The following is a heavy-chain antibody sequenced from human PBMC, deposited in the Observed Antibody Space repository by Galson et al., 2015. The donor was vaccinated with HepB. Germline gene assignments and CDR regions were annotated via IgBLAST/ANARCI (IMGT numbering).Heavy chain of an antibody. V-gene: IGHV3-15*04. Sequence: RLSCAASGFTFTNAWMSWVRQAPGKGLEWVGRIGSNLDGGTQDYAAPVKGRFIISRDDSKNTLFLQMNRLKTEDTAMYFCTTVDLSFGYGDEVDWGQGTLVTVSS. CDR1: GFTFTNAW. CDR3: TTVDLSFGYGDEVD. D-gene: IGHD4-17*01. J-gene: IGHJ4*02. CDR2: IGSNLDGGTQ.